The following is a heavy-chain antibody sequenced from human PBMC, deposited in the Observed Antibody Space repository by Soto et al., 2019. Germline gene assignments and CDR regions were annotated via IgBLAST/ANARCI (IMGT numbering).Heavy chain of an antibody. D-gene: IGHD4-17*01. CDR3: ARDKSYALAV. CDR1: GFDFSNSW. V-gene: IGHV3-74*03. Sequence: EVQLVESGGGFVQPGGSLRLSCAASGFDFSNSWMHWVHQVPGKGLVWVSHINSDGSSTTYADSVKGRFTISRDNARTTVYLQLDSLRVEDTAVYYCARDKSYALAVWGQGTTVTVSS. J-gene: IGHJ6*02. CDR2: INSDGSST.